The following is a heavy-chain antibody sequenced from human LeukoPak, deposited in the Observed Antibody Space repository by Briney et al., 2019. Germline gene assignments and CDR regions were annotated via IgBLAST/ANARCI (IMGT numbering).Heavy chain of an antibody. CDR2: ISSSSSYI. Sequence: GGSLRLSCAASGFTFSSYSMNWVRQAPGKGLEWVSSISSSSSYIYYADSVKGRFTISRDNAKNSLYLQMNSLRAEDTAVYFCARDKGGMVPFDYWGQGTLVTVSS. CDR3: ARDKGGMVPFDY. CDR1: GFTFSSYS. D-gene: IGHD3-10*01. V-gene: IGHV3-21*01. J-gene: IGHJ4*02.